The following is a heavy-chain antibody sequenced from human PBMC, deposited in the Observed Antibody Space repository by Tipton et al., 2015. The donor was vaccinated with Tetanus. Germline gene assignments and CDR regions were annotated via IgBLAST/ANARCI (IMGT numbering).Heavy chain of an antibody. CDR3: ARLKLLWFGESLSGFDS. CDR1: GASMKSGSFY. V-gene: IGHV4-61*01. D-gene: IGHD3-10*01. J-gene: IGHJ4*02. Sequence: TLSLTCTVSGASMKSGSFYWGWIRQHPGRGLEWIGYVYYNGNTHYNPALKSRVTISVDTSKSQFSLRLTSVTAADTAVYYCARLKLLWFGESLSGFDSWGQGTLVTVSA. CDR2: VYYNGNT.